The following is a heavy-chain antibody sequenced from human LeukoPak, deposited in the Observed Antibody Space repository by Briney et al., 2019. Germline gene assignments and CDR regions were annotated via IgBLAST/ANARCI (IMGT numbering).Heavy chain of an antibody. CDR3: ARVNCGGDCYSDRGAFDI. V-gene: IGHV1-69*06. Sequence: SVKVSCKASGGTFSSYAISWVRQAPGQGLEWMGGIIPIFGTANYAQKFQGRVTITADKSTSTAYMELSSLRSEDTAVYYCARVNCGGDCYSDRGAFDIWGQGTMVTVSS. D-gene: IGHD2-21*02. CDR1: GGTFSSYA. J-gene: IGHJ3*02. CDR2: IIPIFGTA.